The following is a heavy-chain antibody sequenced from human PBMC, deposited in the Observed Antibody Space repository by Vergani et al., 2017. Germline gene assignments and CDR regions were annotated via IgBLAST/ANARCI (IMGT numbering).Heavy chain of an antibody. CDR3: ARVDYDSSGYYYDYYYYYMDV. CDR1: GFTFSSYW. Sequence: EVQLVESGGGLVQPGGSLRLSCAASGFTFSSYWMSWVRQAPGKGLEWVANIKQDGSEKYYVDSVKGRFTISRDNAKNSLYLQMNSLRAEDTAVYYCARVDYDSSGYYYDYYYYYMDVWGKGTTVTVSS. CDR2: IKQDGSEK. J-gene: IGHJ6*03. D-gene: IGHD3-22*01. V-gene: IGHV3-7*01.